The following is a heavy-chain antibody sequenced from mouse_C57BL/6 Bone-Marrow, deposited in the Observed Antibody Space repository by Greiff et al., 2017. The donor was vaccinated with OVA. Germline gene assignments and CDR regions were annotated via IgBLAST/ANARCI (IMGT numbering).Heavy chain of an antibody. CDR1: EYEFPSHD. CDR3: ARNPYYYGSSHYYAMDY. Sequence: EVKLVESGGGLVQPGESLKLSCESNEYEFPSHDMSWVRKTPEKRLELVSAINSDGGSTYYPDTMERRFIISRDNTKKTLYLQMSSLRSEDTALYYCARNPYYYGSSHYYAMDYWGQGTSVTVSS. V-gene: IGHV5-2*01. D-gene: IGHD1-1*01. CDR2: INSDGGST. J-gene: IGHJ4*01.